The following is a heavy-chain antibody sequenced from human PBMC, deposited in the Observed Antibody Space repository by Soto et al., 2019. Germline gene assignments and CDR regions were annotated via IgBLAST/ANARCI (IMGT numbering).Heavy chain of an antibody. CDR1: GYTFTSFG. Sequence: ASVKVSCKASGYTFTSFGISWVRQAPGQAPEFMGWITISNGNTSYARNFQDRVTMTTDTSTSTAYMELRSRRSDDTAVYYCARFLQLRPLDYWGQGTLVTVSS. D-gene: IGHD1-1*01. J-gene: IGHJ4*02. CDR2: ITISNGNT. CDR3: ARFLQLRPLDY. V-gene: IGHV1-18*01.